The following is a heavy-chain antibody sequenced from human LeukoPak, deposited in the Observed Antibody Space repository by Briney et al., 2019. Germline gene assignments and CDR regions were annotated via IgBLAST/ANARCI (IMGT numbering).Heavy chain of an antibody. J-gene: IGHJ4*02. CDR2: VHISETT. Sequence: SDTLSLTCTVSGGSISGYFWHWIRQPAGKGLEWIGRVHISETTIYNPSLKSRVTMSVDTSNNHFSLNLSSVTAADTAVYCARGYRISEIRFFEWLLDYWGQGYLVSVSS. CDR1: GGSISGYF. V-gene: IGHV4-4*07. CDR3: ARGYRISEIRFFEWLLDY. D-gene: IGHD3-3*01.